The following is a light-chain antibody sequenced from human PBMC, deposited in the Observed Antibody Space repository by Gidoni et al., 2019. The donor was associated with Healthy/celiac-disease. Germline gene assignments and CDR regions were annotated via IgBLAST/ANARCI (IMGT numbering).Light chain of an antibody. J-gene: IGLJ2*01. V-gene: IGLV3-19*01. CDR1: SLRSYY. CDR2: GKN. CDR3: NSRDSSGNHPVV. Sequence: SSELTQDPAVSVALGQTVRITCGGDSLRSYYARLYQQKPGQATGLVIYGKNNRPSGRQARFSGSSSGNTAPLTITRAQAEDEADYDCNSRDSSGNHPVVFGGGTKLTVL.